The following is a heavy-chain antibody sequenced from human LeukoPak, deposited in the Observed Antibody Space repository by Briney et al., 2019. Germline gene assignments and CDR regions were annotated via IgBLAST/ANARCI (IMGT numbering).Heavy chain of an antibody. D-gene: IGHD4-23*01. Sequence: SVKVSSTASGGTFRINAISWVRQAPGQGLEWMGGITPIFGTANYAQKFQGRVTITAVESMSTAYMELSSLRSEDTAVYYCARGWLAETTVVTPYNYWGQGTLVTVSS. V-gene: IGHV1-69*13. J-gene: IGHJ4*02. CDR3: ARGWLAETTVVTPYNY. CDR2: ITPIFGTA. CDR1: GGTFRINA.